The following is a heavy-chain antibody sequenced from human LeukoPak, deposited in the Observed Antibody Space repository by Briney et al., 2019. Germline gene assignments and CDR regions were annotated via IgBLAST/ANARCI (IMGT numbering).Heavy chain of an antibody. CDR2: IYTSGST. Sequence: PSETLSLTCTVSGGSISSYYWSWIRQPPGKGLEWIGRIYTSGSTNYNPSLKSRVTISVDTSKNQFSLKLSSVTAADTAVYYCARDVVDTAMVQYYFDYWGQGTLVTVSS. D-gene: IGHD5-18*01. J-gene: IGHJ4*02. CDR1: GGSISSYY. CDR3: ARDVVDTAMVQYYFDY. V-gene: IGHV4-4*07.